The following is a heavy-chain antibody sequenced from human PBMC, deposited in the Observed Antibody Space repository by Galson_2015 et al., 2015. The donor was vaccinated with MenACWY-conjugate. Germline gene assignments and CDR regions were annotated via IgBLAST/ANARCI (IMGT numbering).Heavy chain of an antibody. D-gene: IGHD3-22*01. Sequence: SVKVSCKASGYTFRNYAVSWVRQAPGQGLEWMGWISAYTGNTDYAQKFQGRVTMTTDTSTSIAHMELRSLRSDDTAVYYCAREPYSSGYYYYFDYWGQGTLVTVSS. CDR3: AREPYSSGYYYYFDY. CDR2: ISAYTGNT. J-gene: IGHJ4*02. V-gene: IGHV1-18*04. CDR1: GYTFRNYA.